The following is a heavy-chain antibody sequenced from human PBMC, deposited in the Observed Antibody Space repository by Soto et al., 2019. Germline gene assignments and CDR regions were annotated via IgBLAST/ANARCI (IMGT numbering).Heavy chain of an antibody. CDR2: INHSGST. V-gene: IGHV4-34*01. CDR3: ASGLILRYFDWLNWFDT. J-gene: IGHJ5*02. CDR1: GGSFSGYY. Sequence: SETLSLTCAVYGGSFSGYYWSWIRQPPGKGLEWIGEINHSGSTNYNPSLKSRVTISVDTSKNQFSLKLSSVTAADTAVYYCASGLILRYFDWLNWFDTWGQGTLVTVSS. D-gene: IGHD3-9*01.